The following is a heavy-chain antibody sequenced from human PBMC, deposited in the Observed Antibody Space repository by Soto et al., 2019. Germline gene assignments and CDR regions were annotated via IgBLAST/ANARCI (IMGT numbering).Heavy chain of an antibody. CDR2: ISYDGSNK. J-gene: IGHJ4*02. V-gene: IGHV3-30*18. D-gene: IGHD2-8*01. CDR1: GFTFSSYG. CDR3: AKESGCTNGGCSALGMDY. Sequence: GGSLRLSCAASGFTFSSYGMHWVRQAPGKALEWVAVISYDGSNKYYADSVRGRFTISGDNSKNTQYLQMSSLRAEDTAVYYCAKESGCTNGGCSALGMDYWGQGTLVTVSS.